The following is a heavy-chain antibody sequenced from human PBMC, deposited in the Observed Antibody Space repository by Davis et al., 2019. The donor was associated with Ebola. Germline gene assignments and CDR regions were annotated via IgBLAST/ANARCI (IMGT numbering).Heavy chain of an antibody. CDR2: IYYSGST. CDR1: GGSVSSGSYY. Sequence: MPSETLSLTCTVSGGSVSSGSYYWSWIRQPPGKGLEWIGYIYYSGSTNYNPSLKSRVTISVDTSKNQFSLKLSSVTAADTAAYYCARGRRPYCTGGSCYPGWSDPWGQGTLVTVSS. D-gene: IGHD2-15*01. J-gene: IGHJ5*02. CDR3: ARGRRPYCTGGSCYPGWSDP. V-gene: IGHV4-61*01.